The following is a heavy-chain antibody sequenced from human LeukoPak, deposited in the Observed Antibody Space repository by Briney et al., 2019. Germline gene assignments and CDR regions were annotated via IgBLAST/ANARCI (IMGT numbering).Heavy chain of an antibody. CDR1: GYTFTSYG. D-gene: IGHD2-15*01. CDR2: ISAYNGNT. CDR3: ARDRVAARQYYGMDV. J-gene: IGHJ6*02. V-gene: IGHV1-18*01. Sequence: ASVKVSCKASGYTFTSYGISWVRQAPGQGLEWMGWISAYNGNTNYAQKLQGRVTMTTDTSTSTAYMELRSLRSDDTAVYYCARDRVAARQYYGMDVWSQGTTVTVSS.